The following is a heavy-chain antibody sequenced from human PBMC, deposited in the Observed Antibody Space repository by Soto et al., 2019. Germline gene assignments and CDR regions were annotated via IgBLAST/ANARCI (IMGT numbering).Heavy chain of an antibody. J-gene: IGHJ6*02. CDR1: GVSISTSKYY. CDR3: ARRVYSRGYGVDV. CDR2: GYYRGGT. Sequence: QLQVQETGPGLVMPSETLSLTFTVSGVSISTSKYYWGWIRQPPGQVLEWIWSGYYRGGTYYSPSLKSRVPMSVGTSKNQFSLKPGSVTAADTAVYYCARRVYSRGYGVDVWGQGTTIAVSS. V-gene: IGHV4-39*01. D-gene: IGHD5-18*01.